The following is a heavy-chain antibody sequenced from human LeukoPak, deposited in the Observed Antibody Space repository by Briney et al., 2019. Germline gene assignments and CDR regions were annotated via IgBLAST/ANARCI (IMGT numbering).Heavy chain of an antibody. Sequence: GGTRRLSCAASGFTFSSYGMSWVRQAPGKGLEWVSAISGSGGSTYYADSVKGRFTISRDNSKNTLYLQMNSLRAEDTAIYYCAKDLDLVYWGQGTLVTVSS. CDR3: AKDLDLVY. CDR2: ISGSGGST. V-gene: IGHV3-23*01. CDR1: GFTFSSYG. D-gene: IGHD3/OR15-3a*01. J-gene: IGHJ4*02.